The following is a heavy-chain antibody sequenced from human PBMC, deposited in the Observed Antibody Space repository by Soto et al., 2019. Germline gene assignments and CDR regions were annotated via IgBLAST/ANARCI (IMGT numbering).Heavy chain of an antibody. CDR1: GYSFTSYW. V-gene: IGHV5-10-1*01. CDR2: IDPSDSYT. J-gene: IGHJ6*02. Sequence: GESLKISCKGSGYSFTSYWISWVRQMPGKGLEWMGRIDPSDSYTNYSPSFQGHVTISADKSISTAYLQWSSLRASDTAMYYCARGVSSYYYYGMDVWGQGTTVTVSS. CDR3: ARGVSSYYYYGMDV. D-gene: IGHD2-8*01.